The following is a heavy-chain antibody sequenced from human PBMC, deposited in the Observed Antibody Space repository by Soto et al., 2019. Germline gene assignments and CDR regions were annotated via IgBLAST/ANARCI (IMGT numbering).Heavy chain of an antibody. V-gene: IGHV3-30*18. Sequence: QVQLVESGGGVVQPGRSLRLSCAASGFTFSSYGMHWVRQAPGKGLEWVAGISFGGSNKYYADSVKGRFNISRDKSKNSLYFQLNSLRVGDPAVYYLAKDRWPHVYRNGGSCYNCFAYWGQGTLVTVSS. J-gene: IGHJ4*02. CDR3: AKDRWPHVYRNGGSCYNCFAY. CDR1: GFTFSSYG. CDR2: ISFGGSNK. D-gene: IGHD2-15*01.